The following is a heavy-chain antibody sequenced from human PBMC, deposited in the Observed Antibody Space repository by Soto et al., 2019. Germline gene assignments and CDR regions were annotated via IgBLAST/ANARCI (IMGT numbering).Heavy chain of an antibody. D-gene: IGHD6-19*01. Sequence: ASVKVSCKASGYTFTGYYMHWVRQAPGQGLEWMGWINPNSGGTNYAQKFQGRATMTRDTSISTAYMELSRLRSDDTAVYYCARPYSSGWSNWFDPWGQGTLVTVSS. CDR2: INPNSGGT. J-gene: IGHJ5*02. CDR3: ARPYSSGWSNWFDP. CDR1: GYTFTGYY. V-gene: IGHV1-2*02.